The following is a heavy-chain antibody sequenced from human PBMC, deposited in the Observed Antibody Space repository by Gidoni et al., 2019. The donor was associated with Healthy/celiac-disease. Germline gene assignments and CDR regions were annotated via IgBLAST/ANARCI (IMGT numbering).Heavy chain of an antibody. V-gene: IGHV3-23*01. D-gene: IGHD2-15*01. CDR3: AKNGGNFDY. CDR2: ISGNGGKT. J-gene: IGHJ4*02. Sequence: SGFTFSTNDMSWVRQAPGKGLEWVSFISGNGGKTYYGDSVKGRFTISRDNSKNTLYLQMSSLRAEDTAIYYCAKNGGNFDYWGRGTLVTVSS. CDR1: GFTFSTND.